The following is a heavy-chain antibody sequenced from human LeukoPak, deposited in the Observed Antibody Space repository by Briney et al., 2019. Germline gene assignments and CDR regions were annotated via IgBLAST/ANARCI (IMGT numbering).Heavy chain of an antibody. CDR1: GCTFSSYA. V-gene: IGHV1-69*05. J-gene: IGHJ4*02. D-gene: IGHD1-1*01. CDR2: IIPIFGTA. Sequence: GASLKVSCTASGCTFSSYAISWVRQAPGQGLEWMGVIIPIFGTANYAQKFQGRVTITTDESTSTAYMELSSLRSEDTAVYYCANGNWNEGFDYWGQGTLVTVSS. CDR3: ANGNWNEGFDY.